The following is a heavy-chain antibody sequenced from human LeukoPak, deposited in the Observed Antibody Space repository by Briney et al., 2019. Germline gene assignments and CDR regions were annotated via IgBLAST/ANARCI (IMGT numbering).Heavy chain of an antibody. CDR3: ARSMAQYYYGSGSLAGGFDY. J-gene: IGHJ4*02. CDR2: ISYDGSNK. D-gene: IGHD3-10*01. CDR1: GFTFSSYG. Sequence: GGSLRLSCAASGFTFSSYGMHWVRQAPGKGLEWVAVISYDGSNKYYADSVKGRFTISRDNSKNTLYLQMNSLRAEDTAVYYCARSMAQYYYGSGSLAGGFDYWGQGTLVTVSS. V-gene: IGHV3-30*03.